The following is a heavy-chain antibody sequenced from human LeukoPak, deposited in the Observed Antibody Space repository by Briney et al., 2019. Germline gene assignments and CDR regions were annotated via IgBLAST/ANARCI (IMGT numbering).Heavy chain of an antibody. V-gene: IGHV4-39*07. D-gene: IGHD4-17*01. J-gene: IGHJ4*02. CDR2: IYYSGST. Sequence: SETLSLTCTVSGGSISSSSYYWGWIRQPPGKGLEWIGSIYYSGSTYYNPSLKSRVTISVDTSKNQFSLKLSSVTAADTAVYYCARGTVTTWNYFDYWGQGTLVTVSS. CDR3: ARGTVTTWNYFDY. CDR1: GGSISSSSYY.